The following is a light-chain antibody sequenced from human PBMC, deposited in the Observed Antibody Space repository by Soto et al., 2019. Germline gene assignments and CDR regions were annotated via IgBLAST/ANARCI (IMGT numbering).Light chain of an antibody. J-gene: IGKJ4*01. Sequence: DIQMTQSPSSLSASVEDIVTITCRASQSISSYLNWYQQKPGKAPKLLIYAASSLQSGVPSRFSGSGSGTDFTLTISSLQPEDFATYYCQQSYSTPLTFGGGTKVDIK. CDR1: QSISSY. CDR3: QQSYSTPLT. CDR2: AAS. V-gene: IGKV1-39*01.